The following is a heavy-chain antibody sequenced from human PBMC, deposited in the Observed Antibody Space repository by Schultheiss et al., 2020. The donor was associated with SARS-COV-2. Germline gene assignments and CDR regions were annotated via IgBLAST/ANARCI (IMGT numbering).Heavy chain of an antibody. CDR3: ARGGYSSGWHHHYYFDY. CDR2: LSDDGSNK. V-gene: IGHV3-30*03. D-gene: IGHD6-19*01. J-gene: IGHJ4*02. CDR1: GFTFSSYS. Sequence: GESLKISCAASGFTFSSYSMNWVRQAPGKGLEWVAVLSDDGSNKYYADSVKGRFTISRDNSKNTLYLQMNSLRAEDTAVYYCARGGYSSGWHHHYYFDYWGQGTLVTVSS.